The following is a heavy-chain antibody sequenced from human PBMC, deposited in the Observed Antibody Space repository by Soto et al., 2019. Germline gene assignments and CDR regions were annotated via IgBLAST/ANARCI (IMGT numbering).Heavy chain of an antibody. Sequence: AETLSLTCAVYGGSFSGYYWSWIRQPPGKGLEWIGEINHSGSTNYNPSLKSRVTISVDTSKNQFSLKLSSVTAADTAVYYCARVKRITMIVVVNYYFDYWGQGTLVTVSS. J-gene: IGHJ4*02. CDR2: INHSGST. V-gene: IGHV4-34*01. D-gene: IGHD3-22*01. CDR3: ARVKRITMIVVVNYYFDY. CDR1: GGSFSGYY.